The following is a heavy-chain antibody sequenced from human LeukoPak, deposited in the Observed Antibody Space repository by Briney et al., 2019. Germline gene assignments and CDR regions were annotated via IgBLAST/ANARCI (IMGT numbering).Heavy chain of an antibody. CDR2: ISSGGNTE. V-gene: IGHV3-48*03. D-gene: IGHD6-13*01. CDR1: GFSFSSYE. J-gene: IGHJ4*02. Sequence: GGSLRLSCAASGFSFSSYEMNWVRQAPGKGLEWVSHISSGGNTEYYVDSVRGRFTMSRDNAKNLLFLQMNSLRAEDTAVYYCARGSHEAAAALDYWGQGTLVSVSS. CDR3: ARGSHEAAAALDY.